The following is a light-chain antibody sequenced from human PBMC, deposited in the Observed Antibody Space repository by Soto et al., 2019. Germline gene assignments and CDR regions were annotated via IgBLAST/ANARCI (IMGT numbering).Light chain of an antibody. CDR1: SSNIGAGYN. CDR3: QSYDSSLSGSVV. J-gene: IGLJ2*01. Sequence: QSVLTQPPSVSGAPGQRVTISCTGSSSNIGAGYNVHWYQQLPGTAPKLLIFDNSNRPSGVPDRISGSRSGTSASLAITGLQAEYEADYYCQSYDSSLSGSVVFGGGTKLTVL. CDR2: DNS. V-gene: IGLV1-40*01.